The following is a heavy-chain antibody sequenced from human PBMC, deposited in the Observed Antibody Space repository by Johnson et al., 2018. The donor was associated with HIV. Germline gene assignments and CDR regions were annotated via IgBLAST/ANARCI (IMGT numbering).Heavy chain of an antibody. V-gene: IGHV3-7*01. CDR3: GKDDLGWELSHADAFYV. Sequence: VQLVESGGGLVQPGGSLRLSCAASGFTFSSYWMSWVRQAPGKGLEWVANIKQDGSEKYYVDSVKGRFTISRDNAKNSRYLKMNSLRAEDTAVYYCGKDDLGWELSHADAFYVWCQVTMVIVSS. D-gene: IGHD1-26*01. J-gene: IGHJ3*01. CDR1: GFTFSSYW. CDR2: IKQDGSEK.